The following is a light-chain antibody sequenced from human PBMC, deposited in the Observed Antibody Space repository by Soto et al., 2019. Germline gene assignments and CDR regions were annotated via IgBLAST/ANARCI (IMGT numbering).Light chain of an antibody. V-gene: IGKV1-33*01. CDR2: DAS. CDR1: QDISNY. J-gene: IGKJ4*01. Sequence: DIQMTQSPSSLSASVGDRVTITCQASQDISNYLNWYQQKPGKAPKLLIYDASNLETGVPSRLSGSGSGTDFTFTISSLQPEDIATYYCQQYDSVPLTFGGGTKVDIK. CDR3: QQYDSVPLT.